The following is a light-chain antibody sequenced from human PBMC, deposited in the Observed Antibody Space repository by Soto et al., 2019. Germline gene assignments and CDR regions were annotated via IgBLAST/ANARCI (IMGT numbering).Light chain of an antibody. Sequence: DIQMTQSPSSVSASVGDSVIITCRASQGVSSWLAWYQHKPGTAPKLLIYAASTLQSGVPSRFSGSGSGTDFSLTISSLQPEDSATYYCQQTITFPLAFGGGTKVEI. CDR2: AAS. CDR1: QGVSSW. CDR3: QQTITFPLA. J-gene: IGKJ4*01. V-gene: IGKV1-12*01.